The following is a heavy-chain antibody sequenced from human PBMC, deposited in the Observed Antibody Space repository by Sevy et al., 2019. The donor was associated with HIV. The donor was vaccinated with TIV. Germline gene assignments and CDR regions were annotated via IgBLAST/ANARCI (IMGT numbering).Heavy chain of an antibody. J-gene: IGHJ4*02. CDR1: GFTFSNAW. CDR2: IKSKTDGGTT. CDR3: TTERYDYVWGSYRYYYFDY. V-gene: IGHV3-15*07. D-gene: IGHD3-16*02. Sequence: GESLKISCAASGFTFSNAWLNWVRQAPGKGLEWVGRIKSKTDGGTTDYAAPVKGRFTISRDDSKNTLYLQMNSLKTEDTAVYYCTTERYDYVWGSYRYYYFDYRGQGTLVTVSS.